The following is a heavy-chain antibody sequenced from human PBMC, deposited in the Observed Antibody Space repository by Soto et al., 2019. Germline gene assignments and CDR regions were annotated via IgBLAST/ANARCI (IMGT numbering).Heavy chain of an antibody. CDR3: VTAVRGYNANGDL. CDR1: GFTFSSYW. V-gene: IGHV3-7*03. Sequence: GGSLRLSCVGSGFTFSSYWMGWVRQTPGRGLEWVATIKADGTEKYYVDSVKGRFTFSRDNAKTSVYLEMNSLRAEDTAVYYCVTAVRGYNANGDLWGQGTTVTVSS. D-gene: IGHD5-12*01. J-gene: IGHJ6*02. CDR2: IKADGTEK.